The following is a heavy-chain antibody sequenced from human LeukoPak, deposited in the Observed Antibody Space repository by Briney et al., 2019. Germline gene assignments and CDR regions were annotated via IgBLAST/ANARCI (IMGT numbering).Heavy chain of an antibody. CDR1: GGSISSYY. J-gene: IGHJ5*02. D-gene: IGHD3-9*01. V-gene: IGHV4-59*08. Sequence: PPETLSLTCTVSGGSISSYYWSWIRQPPGKGLEWIGYIYYSGSTNYNPSLKSRVTISVDTSKNQFSLKLSSVTAADTAVYYCARGLRYFDWLSHNWFDPWGQGTLVTVSS. CDR3: ARGLRYFDWLSHNWFDP. CDR2: IYYSGST.